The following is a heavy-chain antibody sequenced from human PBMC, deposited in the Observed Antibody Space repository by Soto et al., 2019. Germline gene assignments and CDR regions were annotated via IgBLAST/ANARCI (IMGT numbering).Heavy chain of an antibody. CDR3: ARDNYGDTYYFDY. D-gene: IGHD4-17*01. V-gene: IGHV4-34*01. CDR2: INHSGST. Sequence: SETLSLTCAVYGGSFSGYYWSWIRQPPGKGLEWIGEINHSGSTNYNPSLKSRVTISVDTSKNQFSLKLSSVTAADTAVYYCARDNYGDTYYFDYWGQGTLVNVS. J-gene: IGHJ4*02. CDR1: GGSFSGYY.